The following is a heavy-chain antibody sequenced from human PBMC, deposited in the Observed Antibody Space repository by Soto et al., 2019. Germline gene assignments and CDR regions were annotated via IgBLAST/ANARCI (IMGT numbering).Heavy chain of an antibody. J-gene: IGHJ4*02. Sequence: QVKLVQSGGEVKKPGASVKISCKASGYTFSSYGISWVRKAPGQGLEWMGWISAYNGNTNYAQKFQGRVTMTTDTSTSTAYMELMSLRSDDTAIYYCARTLNEWLLGLEWGQGTLVTVSS. CDR2: ISAYNGNT. CDR1: GYTFSSYG. D-gene: IGHD3-3*01. CDR3: ARTLNEWLLGLE. V-gene: IGHV1-18*01.